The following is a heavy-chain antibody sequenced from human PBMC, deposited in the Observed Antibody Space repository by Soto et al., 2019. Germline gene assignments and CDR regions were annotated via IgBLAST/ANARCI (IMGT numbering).Heavy chain of an antibody. D-gene: IGHD2-2*01. V-gene: IGHV4-34*01. CDR3: ARGRGYQLLLLAYCYMDF. CDR1: GGSISSSSYY. CDR2: INHSGST. J-gene: IGHJ6*03. Sequence: QVQLHQWGAGLLRPSETLSLTCAVYGGSISSSSYYWGWIRQPPGKGLEWIGEINHSGSTNYNPSLQSRVTISGATPKNKLTQRLGSVTAAHTAVYYCARGRGYQLLLLAYCYMDFRGKGTTLTVSS.